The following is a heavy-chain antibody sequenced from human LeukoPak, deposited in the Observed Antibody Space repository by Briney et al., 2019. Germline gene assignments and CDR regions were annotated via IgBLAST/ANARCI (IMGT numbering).Heavy chain of an antibody. CDR1: GGSISSYY. CDR2: IYYSGST. D-gene: IGHD5-12*01. CDR3: AARSVDIVTRGAFDI. V-gene: IGHV4-59*01. J-gene: IGHJ3*02. Sequence: SETLSLTCTVSGGSISSYYWSWIRQPPGKGLEWIGYIYYSGSTNYNPSLKSRVTISVDTSKNQFSLKLSSVTAADTAVYYCAARSVDIVTRGAFDIWGQGTMVTASS.